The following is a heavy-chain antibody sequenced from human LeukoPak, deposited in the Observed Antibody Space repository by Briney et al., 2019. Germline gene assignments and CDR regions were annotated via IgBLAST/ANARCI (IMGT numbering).Heavy chain of an antibody. CDR3: ARAFHDSRGRIDY. CDR2: ISSSGSTI. D-gene: IGHD3-22*01. CDR1: GFTFSSYE. V-gene: IGHV3-48*03. Sequence: GGSLRLSCAASGFTFSSYEMNWVRQAPGKGLEWVSYISSSGSTIYYADSVKGRFTISRDNAKNSLYLQMNSLRAEDTAVYYCARAFHDSRGRIDYWGQGTLVTVSS. J-gene: IGHJ4*02.